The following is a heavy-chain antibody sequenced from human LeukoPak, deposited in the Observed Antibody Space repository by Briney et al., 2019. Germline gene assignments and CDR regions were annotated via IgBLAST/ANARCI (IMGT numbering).Heavy chain of an antibody. CDR2: INPSGGST. CDR3: ARADPDCSSTSCRRRRRYYYYGMDV. D-gene: IGHD2-2*01. V-gene: IGHV1-46*01. J-gene: IGHJ6*02. CDR1: VYTFTSYY. Sequence: ASVKDSCKASVYTFTSYYMHWVRQAPGQGLEWMGIINPSGGSTSYAQKFQGRVTMTRDTSTSTVYMELSSLRSEDTAVYYCARADPDCSSTSCRRRRRYYYYGMDVWGQGTTVTVSS.